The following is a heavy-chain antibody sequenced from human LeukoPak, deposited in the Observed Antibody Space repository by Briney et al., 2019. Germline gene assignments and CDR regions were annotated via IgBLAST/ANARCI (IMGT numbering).Heavy chain of an antibody. CDR3: ARDNDSRDPPHFDY. J-gene: IGHJ4*02. D-gene: IGHD3-16*01. CDR2: INPNSGGT. V-gene: IGHV1-2*02. CDR1: GYTFTGYY. Sequence: VASVKVSCKASGYTFTGYYMHWVRQAPGQGLEWMGWINPNSGGTNYAQKLQGRVTMTTDTSTSTAYMELSSLRSEDTAVYYCARDNDSRDPPHFDYWGQGTLVTVSS.